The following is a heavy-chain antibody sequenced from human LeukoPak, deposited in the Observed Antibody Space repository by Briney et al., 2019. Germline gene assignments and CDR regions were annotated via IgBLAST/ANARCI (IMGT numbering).Heavy chain of an antibody. CDR1: GGSISSYY. CDR2: IYYSGST. Sequence: SETLSLTCTVSGGSISSYYWSWIRQPPGKGLEWIGYIYYSGSTNYNPSLKSRVTISVDTSKNQFSLKLSSVTAADTAVYYCARGSASLMYYSGSYCDYWGQGTLVTVSS. V-gene: IGHV4-59*01. D-gene: IGHD1-26*01. CDR3: ARGSASLMYYSGSYCDY. J-gene: IGHJ4*02.